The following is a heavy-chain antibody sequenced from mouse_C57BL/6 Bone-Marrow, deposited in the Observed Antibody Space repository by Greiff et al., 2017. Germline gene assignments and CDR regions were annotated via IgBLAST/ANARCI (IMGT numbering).Heavy chain of an antibody. Sequence: EVQGVESGGDLVKPGGSLKLSCAASGFTFSSYGMSWVRQTPDKRLEWVATISSGGSYTYYPDSVKGRFTISRDNAKNTLYLQMSSLKSEDTAMYYCARQGSNYLDYWGQGTTLTVSS. J-gene: IGHJ2*01. CDR1: GFTFSSYG. CDR2: ISSGGSYT. V-gene: IGHV5-6*01. CDR3: ARQGSNYLDY. D-gene: IGHD1-1*01.